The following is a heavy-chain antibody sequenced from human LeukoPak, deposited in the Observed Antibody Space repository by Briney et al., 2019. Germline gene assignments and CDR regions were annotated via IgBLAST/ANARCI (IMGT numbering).Heavy chain of an antibody. J-gene: IGHJ4*02. V-gene: IGHV1-18*04. CDR2: ISAYNGNT. Sequence: ASVKVSRTASGYTFTSYGISWVRQAPGQGLEWMGWISAYNGNTNYAQKLQGRVTMTTDTSTSTAYMELRSLRSDDTAVYYCARSRDYYGSGSSPPDYWGQGTLVTVSS. CDR3: ARSRDYYGSGSSPPDY. D-gene: IGHD3-10*01. CDR1: GYTFTSYG.